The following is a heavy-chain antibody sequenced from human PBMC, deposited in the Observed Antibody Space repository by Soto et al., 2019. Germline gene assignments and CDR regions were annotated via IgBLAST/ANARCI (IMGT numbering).Heavy chain of an antibody. Sequence: GGSLRLSCAASGFTFSSYGMHWVRQAPGKGLEWVAVISYDGSNKYYADSVKGRFTISRDNSKNTLYLQMNSLRAEDTAVYYCAKDAYYDFWSGYLDYWGQGTLVTVSS. D-gene: IGHD3-3*01. CDR1: GFTFSSYG. CDR3: AKDAYYDFWSGYLDY. J-gene: IGHJ4*02. CDR2: ISYDGSNK. V-gene: IGHV3-30*18.